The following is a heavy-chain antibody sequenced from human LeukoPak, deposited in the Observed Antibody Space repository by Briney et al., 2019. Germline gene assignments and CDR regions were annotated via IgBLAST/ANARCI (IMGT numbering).Heavy chain of an antibody. CDR2: ISYDGSNK. Sequence: GGSLRLSCAASGFTFSSYAMHWVRQAPGKGLEWVAVISYDGSNKYYADSVKGRFTISRDNSKNTLYLQMHSLRAEDTAVYYCARSIVTYYYDSSGYYPTDYWGQGTLVTVSS. D-gene: IGHD3-22*01. CDR3: ARSIVTYYYDSSGYYPTDY. J-gene: IGHJ4*02. CDR1: GFTFSSYA. V-gene: IGHV3-30-3*01.